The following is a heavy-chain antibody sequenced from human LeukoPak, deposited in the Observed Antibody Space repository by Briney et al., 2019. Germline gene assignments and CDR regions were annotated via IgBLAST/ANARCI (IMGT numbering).Heavy chain of an antibody. D-gene: IGHD2-15*01. CDR2: IYYTGNP. J-gene: IGHJ1*01. CDR3: ARQGGCSGGICYPRSEYFQH. Sequence: SETLSLTCTVSGVSISSGTHYWGWIRQPPGKGLEWIGNIYYTGNPFYNPSLKSRVTISVDTSKKQFSLKLSSVTAADTAVYYCARQGGCSGGICYPRSEYFQHWGQGTLVTVSS. CDR1: GVSISSGTHY. V-gene: IGHV4-39*01.